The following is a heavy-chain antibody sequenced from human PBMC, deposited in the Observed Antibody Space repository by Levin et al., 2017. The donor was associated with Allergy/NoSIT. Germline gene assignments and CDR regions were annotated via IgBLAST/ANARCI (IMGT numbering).Heavy chain of an antibody. CDR2: VYSDGTIT. Sequence: GGSLRLSCAASGFTFSNYYMHWVRQAPGKGLVWVSRVYSDGTITDYADSVKGRFTISRDNARNILYLQMNSLRAEDTAVYYCARGGCSSTSCLDNWGQGILVTVSS. CDR3: ARGGCSSTSCLDN. J-gene: IGHJ4*02. CDR1: GFTFSNYY. D-gene: IGHD2-2*01. V-gene: IGHV3-74*01.